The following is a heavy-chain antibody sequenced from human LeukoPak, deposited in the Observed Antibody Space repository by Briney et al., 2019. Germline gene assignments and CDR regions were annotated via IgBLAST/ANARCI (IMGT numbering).Heavy chain of an antibody. CDR2: IRYDGSNK. J-gene: IGHJ4*02. D-gene: IGHD3-22*01. CDR3: AKTYYDSSGYDIDY. V-gene: IGHV3-30*02. Sequence: PGGSLRLSCAASGFTFSSYGMHWVRQAPGKGLEWVAFIRYDGSNKYYADSVKGRFTISRDNSKNTLYLQMNSLRAEDTAVYYCAKTYYDSSGYDIDYWGQGTLVTVSS. CDR1: GFTFSSYG.